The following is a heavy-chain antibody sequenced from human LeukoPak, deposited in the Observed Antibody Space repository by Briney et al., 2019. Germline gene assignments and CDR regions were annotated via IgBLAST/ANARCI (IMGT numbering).Heavy chain of an antibody. Sequence: ASVKVSCKASGYTFTSYGISWVRQAPGQGLEWMGWISAYNGNTNYAQKLQGRVTMTTDTSTSTAYMELRSLRSDDTAVYYCARVVYDILTGAGYYYYMDVWGKGTTATVSS. D-gene: IGHD3-9*01. CDR2: ISAYNGNT. J-gene: IGHJ6*03. V-gene: IGHV1-18*01. CDR1: GYTFTSYG. CDR3: ARVVYDILTGAGYYYYMDV.